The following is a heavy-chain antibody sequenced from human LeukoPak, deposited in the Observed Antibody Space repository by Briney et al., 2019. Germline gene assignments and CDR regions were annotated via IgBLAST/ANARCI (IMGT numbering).Heavy chain of an antibody. CDR3: ARVWSGQSYDY. D-gene: IGHD3-3*01. V-gene: IGHV3-11*04. J-gene: IGHJ4*02. Sequence: GGSLRLSCAASGFTFSDYYMTWIRQAPGKGLEWVSYISSSGSTIYYADSVKGRFTISRDNAKNSLYLQMNSLRAEDTALYYCARVWSGQSYDYWGQGTLVTVSS. CDR1: GFTFSDYY. CDR2: ISSSGSTI.